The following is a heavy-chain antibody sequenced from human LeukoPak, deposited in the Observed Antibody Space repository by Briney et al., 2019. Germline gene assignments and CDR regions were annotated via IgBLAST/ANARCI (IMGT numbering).Heavy chain of an antibody. V-gene: IGHV4-34*01. J-gene: IGHJ4*02. D-gene: IGHD2-15*01. Sequence: PSETLSLTCAVYGGSFSGCYWSWIRQPPGKGLEWIGEINHSGSTNYNPSLKSRVTMSVDTSKNQFSLKLSSVTAADTAVYYCAREGRGSTPGYWGQGTLVTVSS. CDR2: INHSGST. CDR1: GGSFSGCY. CDR3: AREGRGSTPGY.